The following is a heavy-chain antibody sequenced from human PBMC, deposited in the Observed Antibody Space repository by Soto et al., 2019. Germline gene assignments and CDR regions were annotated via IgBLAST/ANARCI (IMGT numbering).Heavy chain of an antibody. CDR3: AKVPAAGYCSSTSCYNFDY. D-gene: IGHD2-2*02. CDR2: ISGSGGST. J-gene: IGHJ4*02. Sequence: GSLRLSCAASGFTFSSYAMSWVRQAPGKGLEWVSAISGSGGSTYYADSVKGRFTISRDNSKNTLYLQMNSLRAEDTAVYYCAKVPAAGYCSSTSCYNFDYWGQGTLVTVSS. CDR1: GFTFSSYA. V-gene: IGHV3-23*01.